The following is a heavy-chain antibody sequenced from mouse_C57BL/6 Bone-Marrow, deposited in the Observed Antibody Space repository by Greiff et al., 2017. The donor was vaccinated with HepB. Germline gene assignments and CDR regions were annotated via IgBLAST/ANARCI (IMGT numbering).Heavy chain of an antibody. J-gene: IGHJ4*01. CDR1: GYTFTSYG. CDR2: IYPRSGNT. Sequence: QVQLQQSGAELARPGASVKLSCKASGYTFTSYGISWVKQRTGQGLEWIGEIYPRSGNTYYNEKFKGKATLTADKSSSTAYMELRSLTSEDSAVYFCARGRGKDSNYCAMDYWGQGTSVTVSS. D-gene: IGHD2-5*01. V-gene: IGHV1-81*01. CDR3: ARGRGKDSNYCAMDY.